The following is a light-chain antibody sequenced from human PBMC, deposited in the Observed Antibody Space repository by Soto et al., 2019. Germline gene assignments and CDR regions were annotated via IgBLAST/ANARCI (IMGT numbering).Light chain of an antibody. V-gene: IGKV3-15*01. CDR2: GAS. Sequence: EVVLTQFPPTLSVTTGTGATLSCRASQSVGSNLAWYQQKPGQTPRVLIYGASTRAIGIPARFSGSGFGTEFTLTISSLQSEDFVVYYCQQYSNWPLLSFGGGTKVDIK. J-gene: IGKJ4*01. CDR3: QQYSNWPLLS. CDR1: QSVGSN.